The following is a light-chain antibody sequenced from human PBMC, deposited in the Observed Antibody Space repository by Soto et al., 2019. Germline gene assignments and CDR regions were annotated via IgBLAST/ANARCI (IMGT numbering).Light chain of an antibody. Sequence: ELVLTQSPATLSSSPGERATLSCRASQSVSGYSAWYQQKRGQAPRLLIYDTSNRATGVPARFSGSGSGTDFTLTISGLEPEDSAVYYCQQRSNWQYTFGLGTRLEIK. CDR3: QQRSNWQYT. J-gene: IGKJ2*01. V-gene: IGKV3-11*01. CDR2: DTS. CDR1: QSVSGY.